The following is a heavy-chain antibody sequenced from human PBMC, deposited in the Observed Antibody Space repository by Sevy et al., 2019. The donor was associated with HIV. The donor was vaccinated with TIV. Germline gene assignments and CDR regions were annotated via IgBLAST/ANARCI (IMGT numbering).Heavy chain of an antibody. D-gene: IGHD4-17*01. CDR2: VYSGGRT. Sequence: GGSLRLSCAASGFSVSTNYMTWVRQAPGKGLEWVSVVYSGGRTEYADSVKGRFTIFRDTSKNALLFELGSLTADDKAVYYFATCSFGDSYYYGMDVWGQGTTVTVSS. V-gene: IGHV3-53*01. CDR3: ATCSFGDSYYYGMDV. CDR1: GFSVSTNY. J-gene: IGHJ6*02.